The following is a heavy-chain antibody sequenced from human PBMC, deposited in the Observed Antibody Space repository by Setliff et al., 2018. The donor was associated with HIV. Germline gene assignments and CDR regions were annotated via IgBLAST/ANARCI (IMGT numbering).Heavy chain of an antibody. CDR1: GGSISSGDYY. J-gene: IGHJ6*03. CDR2: IYYSGST. Sequence: SETLSLTCTVSGGSISSGDYYWSWIRQPPGKGLEWIGNIYYSGSTYYNPSLKSRVTISVDTSKNQFYLKLSSVTAADTAVYYCARGGNDYGDYNLLRYYYYYYMDVWGKGTTVTVSS. V-gene: IGHV4-30-4*08. CDR3: ARGGNDYGDYNLLRYYYYYYMDV. D-gene: IGHD4-17*01.